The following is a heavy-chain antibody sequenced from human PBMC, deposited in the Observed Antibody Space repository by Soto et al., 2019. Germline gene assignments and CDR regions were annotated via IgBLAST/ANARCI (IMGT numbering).Heavy chain of an antibody. CDR1: GFTFSSYA. V-gene: IGHV3-30-3*01. J-gene: IGHJ6*02. CDR2: ISYDGSNK. CDR3: AKGRSYYYYYGVDV. Sequence: GGSLRLSCAASGFTFSSYAMHWVRQAPGKGLEWVAVISYDGSNKYYADSVKGRFTISRDNSKSTLYLQMNSLRAENTALYYCAKGRSYYYYYGVDVWGQGTTVTVSS.